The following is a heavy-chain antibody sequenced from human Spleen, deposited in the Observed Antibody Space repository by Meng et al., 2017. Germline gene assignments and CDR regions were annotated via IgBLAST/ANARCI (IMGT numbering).Heavy chain of an antibody. CDR3: ARETYYYGSGSFDY. CDR1: GFIFSNYW. J-gene: IGHJ4*02. CDR2: ISSDGRST. D-gene: IGHD3-10*01. V-gene: IGHV3-74*01. Sequence: GESLKISCAASGFIFSNYWMHWVRQAPGKGLVWVSRISSDGRSTYYADSVKGRFTISRDNSKNTLYLQMNSLRAEDTAVYYCARETYYYGSGSFDYWGQGTLVTVSS.